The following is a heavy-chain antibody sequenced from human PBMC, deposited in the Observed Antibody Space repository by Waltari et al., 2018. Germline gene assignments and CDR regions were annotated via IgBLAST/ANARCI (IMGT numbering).Heavy chain of an antibody. V-gene: IGHV1-69*13. Sequence: QVQLVQSGAEVKKPGSSVKVSCKASGGTFSSYAISWVRQAPGQGLEWMGRRIPIFGTANYAQKFKGRVTITADKSTSTAYMDVSSLRSEDTAVYYCARSYGPSGRHFDYWGQGTLVTVSS. CDR1: GGTFSSYA. CDR2: RIPIFGTA. D-gene: IGHD5-18*01. J-gene: IGHJ4*02. CDR3: ARSYGPSGRHFDY.